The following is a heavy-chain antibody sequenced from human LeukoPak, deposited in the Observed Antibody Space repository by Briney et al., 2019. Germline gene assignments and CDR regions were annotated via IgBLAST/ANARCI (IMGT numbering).Heavy chain of an antibody. J-gene: IGHJ3*02. CDR3: TRGSVRAFDI. V-gene: IGHV3-74*01. CDR2: INGDGSIT. CDR1: GFTFSSYW. Sequence: GGSLRLSCAASGFTFSSYWMHWVRHAPGTGLVWVSRINGDGSITTYADSVKGRFTISRDNTKNTLYLQMNSLRAEDTAVYYCTRGSVRAFDIWGQGTMVTVSS.